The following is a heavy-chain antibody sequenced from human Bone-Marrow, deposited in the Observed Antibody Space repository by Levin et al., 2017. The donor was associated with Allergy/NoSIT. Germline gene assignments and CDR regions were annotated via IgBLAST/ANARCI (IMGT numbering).Heavy chain of an antibody. CDR3: ARNYDILTGYHAEGFDY. J-gene: IGHJ4*02. CDR1: GFTFTNYA. V-gene: IGHV3-30-3*01. D-gene: IGHD3-9*01. Sequence: GGSLRLSCAASGFTFTNYAMHWVRQAPGKGLEWVAVFSYDGSNEYYADSVKGRFTISRDNSKNTVYLQMNSLRAEDTAVYYCARNYDILTGYHAEGFDYWGQGTLVIVSS. CDR2: FSYDGSNE.